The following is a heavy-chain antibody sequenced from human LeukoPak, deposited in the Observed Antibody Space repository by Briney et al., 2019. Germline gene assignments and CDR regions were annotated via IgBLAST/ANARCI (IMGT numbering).Heavy chain of an antibody. CDR2: INAGNGNT. CDR1: GYTFTSYA. V-gene: IGHV1-3*01. Sequence: GASVKVSCKASGYTFTSYAMHWVRQAPGQRLEWMGWINAGNGNTKYSQKFQGRVTITRDTSASTAYVELSSLRSEDTAVYYCARGRYCSSTSCSPSFYFDFWGQGTLVTVSS. CDR3: ARGRYCSSTSCSPSFYFDF. D-gene: IGHD2-2*01. J-gene: IGHJ4*02.